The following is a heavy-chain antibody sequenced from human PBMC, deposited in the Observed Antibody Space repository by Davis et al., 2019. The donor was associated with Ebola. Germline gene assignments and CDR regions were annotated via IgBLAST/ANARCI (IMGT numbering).Heavy chain of an antibody. CDR2: ISGSGGST. V-gene: IGHV3-23*01. CDR3: AREFRSSSWYFDY. J-gene: IGHJ4*02. D-gene: IGHD6-13*01. Sequence: PGGSLRLSCAASGFTFSSYAMHWVRQAPGKGLEWVSAISGSGGSTYYADSVKGRFTISRDNSKNSLYLQMNSLRAEDTAVYYCAREFRSSSWYFDYWGRGTLVTVSS. CDR1: GFTFSSYA.